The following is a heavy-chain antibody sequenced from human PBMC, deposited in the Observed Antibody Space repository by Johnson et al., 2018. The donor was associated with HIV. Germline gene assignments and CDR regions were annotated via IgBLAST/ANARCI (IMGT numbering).Heavy chain of an antibody. D-gene: IGHD3-22*01. CDR2: VKSKTDGGTA. Sequence: VQLVESGGGLVKPGGSLRLSCAASGFTFSNAWMSWVRQAPGKGLEWVGRVKSKTDGGTADYAAPVKGRFTISRDDSKNTLSLQMNSLKSEDTAVYYCAKELADSSGYYADAFDIWGQGTMVTVSS. CDR3: AKELADSSGYYADAFDI. J-gene: IGHJ3*02. V-gene: IGHV3-15*01. CDR1: GFTFSNAW.